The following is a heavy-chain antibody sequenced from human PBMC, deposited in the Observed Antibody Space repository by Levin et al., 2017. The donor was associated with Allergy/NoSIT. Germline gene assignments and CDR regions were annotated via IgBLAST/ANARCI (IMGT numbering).Heavy chain of an antibody. V-gene: IGHV4-31*03. CDR2: IYYSEST. Sequence: SETLSLTCTVSGGSISSGDYYWSWIRQHPGKGLEWIGYIYYSESTYYNPSLRSRVTISIDTSKNQFSLKLSSVTAADTAVYYCARSGRRWLQLRGFDYWGQGTLVTVSS. CDR3: ARSGRRWLQLRGFDY. D-gene: IGHD5-24*01. J-gene: IGHJ4*02. CDR1: GGSISSGDYY.